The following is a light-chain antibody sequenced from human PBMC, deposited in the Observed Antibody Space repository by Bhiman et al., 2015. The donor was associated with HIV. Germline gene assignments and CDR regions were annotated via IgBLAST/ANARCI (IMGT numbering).Light chain of an antibody. CDR2: DNN. Sequence: QSVLTQPPSVSAAPGQKVTISCSGSSSNIGNNYVSWYQQLPGTAPKLLIYDNNMRPSGIPDRISGSKSGTSATLGITGLQTGDEADYYCGTWDSSLSAGVFGGGTKLTVL. CDR1: SSNIGNNY. CDR3: GTWDSSLSAGV. V-gene: IGLV1-51*01. J-gene: IGLJ3*02.